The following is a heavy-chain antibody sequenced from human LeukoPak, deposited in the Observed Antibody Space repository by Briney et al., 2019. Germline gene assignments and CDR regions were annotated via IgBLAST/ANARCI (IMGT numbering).Heavy chain of an antibody. D-gene: IGHD3-10*01. CDR3: ARDKVRFGESRLYYFDY. V-gene: IGHV3-7*01. CDR2: IKQDGSEK. J-gene: IGHJ4*02. CDR1: GFAFSSYW. Sequence: GGSLRLSCAASGFAFSSYWMSWVRQAPGKGLEWVANIKQDGSEKYYVDSVKGRFTISRDNAKNSLYLQMNSLRAEDTAVYYCARDKVRFGESRLYYFDYWGQGTLVTVSS.